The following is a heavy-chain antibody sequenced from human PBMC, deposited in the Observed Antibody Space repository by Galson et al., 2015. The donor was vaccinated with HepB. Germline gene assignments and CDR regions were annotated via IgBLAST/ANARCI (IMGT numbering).Heavy chain of an antibody. CDR1: GYTLTELS. CDR2: FDPEDGET. V-gene: IGHV1-24*01. Sequence: SVKVSCKVSGYTLTELSMHWVRQAPGKGLEWMGGFDPEDGETIYAQKFQGRVTMTEDTSTDTAYMELSSLRSEDTAVYYCATFPSINSGYDWSYYDYWGQGTLVTVSS. D-gene: IGHD5-12*01. J-gene: IGHJ4*02. CDR3: ATFPSINSGYDWSYYDY.